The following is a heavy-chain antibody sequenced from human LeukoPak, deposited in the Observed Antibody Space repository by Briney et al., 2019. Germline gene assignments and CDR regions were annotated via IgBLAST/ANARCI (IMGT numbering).Heavy chain of an antibody. J-gene: IGHJ4*02. Sequence: GGSLRLSCAASGFTFSSYWMSWVRQAPGKGLEWVANIKQDGSEKYYVDSVKGRFTISRDNAKNSLYLQMNSLRAEDTAVYYCATLGGSSWLAGIDYWGQGTLVTVSS. CDR2: IKQDGSEK. D-gene: IGHD6-13*01. CDR1: GFTFSSYW. CDR3: ATLGGSSWLAGIDY. V-gene: IGHV3-7*01.